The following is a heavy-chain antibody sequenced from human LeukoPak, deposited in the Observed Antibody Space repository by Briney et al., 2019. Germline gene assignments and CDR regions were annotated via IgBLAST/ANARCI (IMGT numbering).Heavy chain of an antibody. J-gene: IGHJ4*02. D-gene: IGHD7-27*01. CDR2: ITTGDGNT. CDR3: AKDGGLWVSAHWGDS. CDR1: GFTFSSYT. Sequence: GRSLRLSCTASGFTFSSYTMTWVRQAPGKGLKWVSTITTGDGNTYYADSVKGRFTVSRDDSKNTLYLQTNSLRAEDTAVYYCAKDGGLWVSAHWGDSWGRGTLVTVSS. V-gene: IGHV3-23*01.